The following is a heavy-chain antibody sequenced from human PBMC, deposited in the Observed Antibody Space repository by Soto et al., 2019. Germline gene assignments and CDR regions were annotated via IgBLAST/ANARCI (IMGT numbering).Heavy chain of an antibody. D-gene: IGHD2-8*01. CDR1: GGSINSDNW. CDR2: IHYSGSS. J-gene: IGHJ4*02. CDR3: AKKPPNKGLFDY. Sequence: SETLSLTCAVSGGSINSDNWWIWVRQPPGKGLEWVGEIHYSGSSNHSPSLKSRVTISVDKSKNQFSLRLSSVTAADTALYYLAKKPPNKGLFDYWGREPWSPSPQ. V-gene: IGHV4-4*02.